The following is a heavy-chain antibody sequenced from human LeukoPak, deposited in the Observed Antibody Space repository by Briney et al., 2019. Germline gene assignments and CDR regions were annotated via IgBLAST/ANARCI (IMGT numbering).Heavy chain of an antibody. Sequence: GGSLRLSCAASGFTFSSYSMNWVRQAPGKGLEWVSSISRSSSYIYYADSVKGRFTISRDNAKNSLYLQMNSLRAEDTAVYYCARGNDILTGYYKATFGYWGQGTLVTVSS. CDR3: ARGNDILTGYYKATFGY. V-gene: IGHV3-21*01. CDR2: ISRSSSYI. D-gene: IGHD3-9*01. J-gene: IGHJ4*02. CDR1: GFTFSSYS.